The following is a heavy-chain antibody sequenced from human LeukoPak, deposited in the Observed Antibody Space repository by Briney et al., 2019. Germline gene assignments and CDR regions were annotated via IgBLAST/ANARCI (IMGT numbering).Heavy chain of an antibody. J-gene: IGHJ4*02. CDR2: IYPGDSDT. CDR1: GYSFTSYW. Sequence: GESLKISCEGSGYSFTSYWIGRVRQMPGKGLEWMGIIYPGDSDTRYSPSFQGQVTISADKSINTAYLQWSSLKASDTAMYYCARHYGSYYVDYWGQGTLVTVSS. CDR3: ARHYGSYYVDY. D-gene: IGHD1-26*01. V-gene: IGHV5-51*01.